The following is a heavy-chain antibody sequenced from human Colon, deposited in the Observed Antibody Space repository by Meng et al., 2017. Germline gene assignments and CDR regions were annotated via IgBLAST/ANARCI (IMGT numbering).Heavy chain of an antibody. CDR3: ARGGLHDYGSH. CDR2: ILAYNGNT. V-gene: IGHV1-18*01. Sequence: QVLRVQSGPEGKRPGALVKVTCKTSGYTFISYGISWVRQAPGQGPEWMGWILAYNGNTNYAQKFQGRVTMTRNTSISTAYMELSRLRSEDTAVYYCARGGLHDYGSHWGQGTLVTVSS. J-gene: IGHJ4*02. D-gene: IGHD4-17*01. CDR1: GYTFISYG.